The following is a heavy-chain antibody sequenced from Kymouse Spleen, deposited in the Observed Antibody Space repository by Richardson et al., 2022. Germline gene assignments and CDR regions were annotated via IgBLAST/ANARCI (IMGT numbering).Heavy chain of an antibody. V-gene: IGHV4-34*01. CDR3: ARIGGSGSYNYFDY. J-gene: IGHJ4*02. CDR1: GGSFSGYY. CDR2: INHSGST. Sequence: QVQLQQWGAGLLKPSETLSLTCAVYGGSFSGYYWSWIRQPPGKGLEWIGEINHSGSTNYNPSLKSRVTISVDTSKNQFSLKLSSVTAADTAVYYCARIGGSGSYNYFDYWGQGTLVTVSS. D-gene: IGHD3-10*01.